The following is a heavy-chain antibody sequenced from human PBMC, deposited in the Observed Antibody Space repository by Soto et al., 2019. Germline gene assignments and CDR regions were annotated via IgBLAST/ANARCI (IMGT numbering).Heavy chain of an antibody. CDR2: ISWNSGSI. CDR3: AKNGYDSGSPQAYYYYYYMDV. V-gene: IGHV3-9*01. Sequence: VQLVESGGGLVQPGRSLRLSCVISGFTFHDYAMHWVRQAPGKGLEWVSGISWNSGSIGYSDSVKGRFTISRDNAKNSLYLQMNSLRAEDTALYYCAKNGYDSGSPQAYYYYYYMDVWGKGTTVTVSS. J-gene: IGHJ6*03. CDR1: GFTFHDYA. D-gene: IGHD3-10*01.